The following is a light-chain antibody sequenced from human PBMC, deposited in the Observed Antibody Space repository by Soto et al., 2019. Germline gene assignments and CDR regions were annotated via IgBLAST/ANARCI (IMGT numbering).Light chain of an antibody. CDR1: QSVGSS. V-gene: IGKV3-11*01. J-gene: IGKJ2*01. CDR2: AAS. Sequence: ETLLTQSPATLSLSPGEGATLSCRASQSVGSSLAWYQQKPGQAPRLLIYAASISATGIPARFSGSGSGTAFTLTISRLDPEDFALYYCQQRSNWPPAFGQGTNVQLK. CDR3: QQRSNWPPA.